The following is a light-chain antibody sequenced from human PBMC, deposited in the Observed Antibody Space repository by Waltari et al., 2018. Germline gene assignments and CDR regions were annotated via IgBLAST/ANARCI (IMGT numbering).Light chain of an antibody. CDR3: HQRSGGPT. CDR1: QSISSY. V-gene: IGKV3-11*01. CDR2: DAS. J-gene: IGKJ1*01. Sequence: EVVLTQSPATLSLSPGKRAILSCRASQSISSYLEWSQQKPGQAPRLLIYDASNRATGTPARFSGSGSGTDFTLTISSLEPEDFAVYYCHQRSGGPTFGQGTKVEIK.